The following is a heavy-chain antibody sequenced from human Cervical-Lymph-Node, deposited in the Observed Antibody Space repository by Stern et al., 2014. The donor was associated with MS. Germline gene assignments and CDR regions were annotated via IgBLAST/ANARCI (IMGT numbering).Heavy chain of an antibody. CDR2: TYPGDSDP. CDR1: GYNFTSSW. CDR3: ARHASGYTSSWYQKYNWFDP. J-gene: IGHJ5*02. V-gene: IGHV5-51*01. Sequence: EVQLVQSGTEVMKPGESLKISCKASGYNFTSSWIVWVRQMPGKGLEWMGITYPGDSDPRSTPSSQGQVTMSADKSPSTAYLQWSSLKAADTAIYYCARHASGYTSSWYQKYNWFDPWGQGSLVTVSS. D-gene: IGHD6-13*01.